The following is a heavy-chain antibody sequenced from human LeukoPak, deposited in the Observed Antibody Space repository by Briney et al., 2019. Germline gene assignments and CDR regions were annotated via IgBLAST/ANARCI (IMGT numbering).Heavy chain of an antibody. CDR1: GFTFSSYA. CDR3: ARNLGPFDV. Sequence: PGGSLTLSCAGSGFTFSSYAMTWVRQAPGKGLEWVSTIADAGTYYADSVKGRFIISRDNSKNMLYLQLNSLRADDTAMYYCARNLGPFDVRGHGTMVTVSS. CDR2: IADAGT. J-gene: IGHJ3*01. D-gene: IGHD3-16*01. V-gene: IGHV3-23*01.